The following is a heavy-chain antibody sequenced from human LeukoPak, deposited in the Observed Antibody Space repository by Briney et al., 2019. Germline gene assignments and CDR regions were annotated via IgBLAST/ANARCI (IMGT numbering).Heavy chain of an antibody. D-gene: IGHD6-19*01. V-gene: IGHV3-9*01. Sequence: GRSLRLSCAASGFTFDDYAMHWVRQAPGKGLEWVSGISWNSGSIGYADSVKGRFTISRDNAKNSLYLQMNSLRAEDTALYYCAKDGSGATLEYFQHWGQGTLVTVSS. CDR3: AKDGSGATLEYFQH. J-gene: IGHJ1*01. CDR2: ISWNSGSI. CDR1: GFTFDDYA.